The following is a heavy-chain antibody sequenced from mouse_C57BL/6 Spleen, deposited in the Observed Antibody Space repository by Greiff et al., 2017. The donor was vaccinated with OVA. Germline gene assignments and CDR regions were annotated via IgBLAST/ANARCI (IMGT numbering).Heavy chain of an antibody. CDR1: GYTFTSYW. Sequence: DVKLVESGTVLARPGASVKMSCKTSGYTFTSYWMHWVKQRPGQGLEWIGAIYPGNSDTSYNQKFKGKAKLTAVTSASTAYMELSSLTNEDSAVYYCTRGYGNNWYFDVWGTGTTVTVSS. CDR3: TRGYGNNWYFDV. J-gene: IGHJ1*03. D-gene: IGHD2-1*01. V-gene: IGHV1-5*01. CDR2: IYPGNSDT.